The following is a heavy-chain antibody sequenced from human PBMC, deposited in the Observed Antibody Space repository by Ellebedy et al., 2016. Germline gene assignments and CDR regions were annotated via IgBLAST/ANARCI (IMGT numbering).Heavy chain of an antibody. V-gene: IGHV1-8*01. Sequence: ASVKVSXXASGYTFTSHEINWVRQATGQGLEWMGWMNPNNGNAGYAQRFQGRVIMTRDTSISTAYMELTSLTSEDSAVYYCTSGWDYWGQGTLVTVSS. J-gene: IGHJ4*02. CDR3: TSGWDY. CDR2: MNPNNGNA. CDR1: GYTFTSHE.